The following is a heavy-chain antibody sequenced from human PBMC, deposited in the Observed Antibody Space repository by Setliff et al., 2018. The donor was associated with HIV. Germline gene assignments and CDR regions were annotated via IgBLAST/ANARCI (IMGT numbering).Heavy chain of an antibody. CDR1: GFSFRSYA. CDR3: AKTQTVITVYGPFDS. J-gene: IGHJ4*02. V-gene: IGHV3-23*01. CDR2: ISGSGDIT. D-gene: IGHD4-4*01. Sequence: GGSLRLSCAASGFSFRSYAVSWVRQAPGKGLEWVSVISGSGDITYYADSVKGRFTFSRDNSKNTVYLQMNSLRAEDTAMYYCAKTQTVITVYGPFDSWGQGTPVTVSS.